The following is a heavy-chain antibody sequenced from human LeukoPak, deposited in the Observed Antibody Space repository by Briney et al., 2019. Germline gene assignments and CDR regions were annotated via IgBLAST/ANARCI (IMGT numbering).Heavy chain of an antibody. CDR2: ISYDGGNK. V-gene: IGHV3-30*18. D-gene: IGHD6-19*01. CDR3: AKDGTMAVADYFYGMDV. CDR1: GLTSSSYG. J-gene: IGHJ6*02. Sequence: GGSLRLSCAASGLTSSSYGIHWVRQAPGKGLEWVAVISYDGGNKYYADSVKGRFTISRDNSKNTLYLQMNSLRPEDTAVYYCAKDGTMAVADYFYGMDVWGQGTTVTVSS.